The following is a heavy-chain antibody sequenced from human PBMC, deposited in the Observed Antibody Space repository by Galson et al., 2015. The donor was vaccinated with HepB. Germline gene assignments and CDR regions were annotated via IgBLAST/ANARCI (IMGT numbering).Heavy chain of an antibody. CDR1: GYTFTRYG. Sequence: SVKVSCKASGYTFTRYGISWVRQAPGQGLEWMGWISAYNGNTNYAQKLQGRVTMTTDTSTSTAYMELRSLRSDDTAVYYCAREVVVVVAATPPGDWFDPWGQGTLVTVSS. D-gene: IGHD2-15*01. V-gene: IGHV1-18*01. J-gene: IGHJ5*02. CDR2: ISAYNGNT. CDR3: AREVVVVVAATPPGDWFDP.